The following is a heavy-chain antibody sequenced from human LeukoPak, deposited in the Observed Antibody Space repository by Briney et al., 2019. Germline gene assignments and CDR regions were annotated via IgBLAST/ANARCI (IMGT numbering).Heavy chain of an antibody. D-gene: IGHD6-19*01. CDR1: GFTLSNYN. Sequence: GGSLRLSCAASGFTLSNYNMNWVRQAPGKGLEWVSSISGSSSYLFFADSVKGRFTISRDNTKNSLYLQMNSLRVDDTAVYYCARDAVTGYSSGWYKPFPFDYWGQGTLVTVSS. V-gene: IGHV3-21*01. J-gene: IGHJ4*02. CDR2: ISGSSSYL. CDR3: ARDAVTGYSSGWYKPFPFDY.